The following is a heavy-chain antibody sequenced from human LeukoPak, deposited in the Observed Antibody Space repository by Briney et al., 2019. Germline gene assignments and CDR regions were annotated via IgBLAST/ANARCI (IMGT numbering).Heavy chain of an antibody. V-gene: IGHV4-34*01. D-gene: IGHD3/OR15-3a*01. J-gene: IGHJ4*02. Sequence: SETLSLTCAVYGGSFSGYYWIWIRQPPGKGLEWIGEINHSGSTNYNPSLKSRVTISVDTSKNQFSLKLSSVTAADTAVYYCARRVKLRTGYTGFDYWGQGTLVTVSS. CDR1: GGSFSGYY. CDR2: INHSGST. CDR3: ARRVKLRTGYTGFDY.